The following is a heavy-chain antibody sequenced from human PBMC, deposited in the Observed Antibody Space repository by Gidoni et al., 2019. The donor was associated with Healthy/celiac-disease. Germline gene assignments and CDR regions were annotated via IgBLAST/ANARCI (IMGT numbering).Heavy chain of an antibody. CDR3: ARGVGATIWIDY. J-gene: IGHJ4*02. V-gene: IGHV1-69*04. CDR1: GGTFSSYA. D-gene: IGHD1-26*01. CDR2: IIPILVIA. Sequence: QVQLVQSGAEVKKPGSSVKVSCKASGGTFSSYAISWVRQAPGQGLEWLGRIIPILVIANSAQKFQGRVTITADKSTGTAYMELSSLRSEDTAVYYCARGVGATIWIDYWGQGTLVTVSS.